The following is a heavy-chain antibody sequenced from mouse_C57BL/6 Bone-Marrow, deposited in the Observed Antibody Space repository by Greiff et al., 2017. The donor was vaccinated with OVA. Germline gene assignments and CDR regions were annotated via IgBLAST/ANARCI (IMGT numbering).Heavy chain of an antibody. CDR1: GYTFTSYW. Sequence: VQLQQSGAELVKPGASVKMSCKASGYTFTSYWITWVKQRPGQGLEWIGDIYPGSGSTNYNEKFKSKATLTVDTSSSTAYMQLSSLTSEDSAVYYCARDGNWDWYFDVWGTGTTVTVSS. D-gene: IGHD4-1*01. CDR3: ARDGNWDWYFDV. J-gene: IGHJ1*03. CDR2: IYPGSGST. V-gene: IGHV1-55*01.